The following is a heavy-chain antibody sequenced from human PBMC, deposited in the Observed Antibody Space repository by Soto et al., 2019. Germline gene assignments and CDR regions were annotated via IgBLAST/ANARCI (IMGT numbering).Heavy chain of an antibody. CDR3: ASPMRLGELSLGY. CDR1: GGSISGGYY. CDR2: IFYTGRT. Sequence: QVQLQESGPGLVKPSQTLSLTCSVSGGSISGGYYWSWIRQYPGKGLEWIGYIFYTGRTYYNPSLKGPSAILVAPSKTQVSLNLSSVTAADTAMYYCASPMRLGELSLGYWGQGILVTVSS. D-gene: IGHD3-16*02. J-gene: IGHJ4*02. V-gene: IGHV4-31*01.